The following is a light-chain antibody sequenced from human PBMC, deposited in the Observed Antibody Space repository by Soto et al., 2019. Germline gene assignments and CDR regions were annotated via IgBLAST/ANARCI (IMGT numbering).Light chain of an antibody. J-gene: IGKJ4*01. Sequence: EIVLTQSPGPLSLSPGERATLSCRASQSVGRNYLAWYQQKPGQAPTLLIHTASSMATGIPDTFSGSGSETDFTLTISRLEPEDFAVYYCQQYAESPLTFGGGTKVES. CDR1: QSVGRNY. V-gene: IGKV3-20*01. CDR3: QQYAESPLT. CDR2: TAS.